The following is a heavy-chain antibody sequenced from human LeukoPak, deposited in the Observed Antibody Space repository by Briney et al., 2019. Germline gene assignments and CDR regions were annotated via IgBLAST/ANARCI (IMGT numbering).Heavy chain of an antibody. CDR3: ARAGGRIASPFDS. D-gene: IGHD6-13*01. CDR2: IYYSGST. CDR1: GGSISSSSYY. Sequence: SETLSLTCTVSGGSISSSSYYWGWIRQPPGKGLEWIGSIYYSGSTYYNPSLKSRVTISEDTSKNQFSLKLNSVTAADTAVYYCARAGGRIASPFDSWGQGTLVSVSS. J-gene: IGHJ4*02. V-gene: IGHV4-39*07.